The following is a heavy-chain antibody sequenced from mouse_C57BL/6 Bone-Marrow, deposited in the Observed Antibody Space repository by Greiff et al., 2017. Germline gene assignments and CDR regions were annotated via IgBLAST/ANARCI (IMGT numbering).Heavy chain of an antibody. CDR1: GYTFTSYW. CDR2: IHPNSGST. J-gene: IGHJ4*01. Sequence: QVQLQQPGAELVKPGASVKLSCKASGYTFTSYWMHWVKQRPGQGLEWIGMIHPNSGSTNYNEKFKSKATLTVDKSSSTAYMQLSSLTSEDSAVYYCASGGYYGYDADAMDYWGQGTSVTVSS. D-gene: IGHD2-2*01. V-gene: IGHV1-64*01. CDR3: ASGGYYGYDADAMDY.